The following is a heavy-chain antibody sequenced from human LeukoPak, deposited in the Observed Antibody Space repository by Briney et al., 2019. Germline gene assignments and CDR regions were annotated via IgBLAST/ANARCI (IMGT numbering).Heavy chain of an antibody. J-gene: IGHJ4*02. CDR1: GFTVSSNY. CDR3: ARGGPGVFAY. Sequence: GGSLRLPCAASGFTVSSNYMTWVRQAPGKGLEWLSVMYSGGNTYYAASVEGRFTISRDNSKNTVYLQMNSLRAEDTAVYFCARGGPGVFAYWGQGTLVTVSS. V-gene: IGHV3-53*01. CDR2: MYSGGNT. D-gene: IGHD3-10*01.